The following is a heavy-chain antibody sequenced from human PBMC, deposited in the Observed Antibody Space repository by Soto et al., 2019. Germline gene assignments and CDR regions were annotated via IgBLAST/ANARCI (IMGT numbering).Heavy chain of an antibody. CDR3: ARAITMVRGQTPYYFDY. Sequence: SVKVSCKASGGTFSSYAISWVRQAPGQGLEWMGGIIPIFGTANYARKFQGRVTMTADKFTSTAYLEMSSLRSEDTAIYYCARAITMVRGQTPYYFDYWGQGALVTVSS. CDR2: IIPIFGTA. V-gene: IGHV1-69*06. CDR1: GGTFSSYA. D-gene: IGHD3-10*01. J-gene: IGHJ4*02.